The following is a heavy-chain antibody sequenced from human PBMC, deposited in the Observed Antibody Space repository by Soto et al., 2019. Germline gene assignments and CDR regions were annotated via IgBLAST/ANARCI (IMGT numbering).Heavy chain of an antibody. J-gene: IGHJ5*02. V-gene: IGHV1-69*08. CDR3: AGDPAGPYTDRHPSPYP. CDR1: GGTFSTYT. Sequence: QVQLVQSGAEVKKPGSSVKVSCKASGGTFSTYTITWVRQAPGQGLEWMGRIIPIIGIINYAQKFQGRVTISADKFTRPAYRELTGLRSDDPAVYYCAGDPAGPYTDRHPSPYPWGKGTLVTVSS. D-gene: IGHD3-16*02. CDR2: IIPIIGII.